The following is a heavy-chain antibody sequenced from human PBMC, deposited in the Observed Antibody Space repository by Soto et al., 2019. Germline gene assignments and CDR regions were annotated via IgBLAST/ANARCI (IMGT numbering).Heavy chain of an antibody. V-gene: IGHV3-23*01. CDR1: EFTFRSYA. CDR2: ISGSGGST. Sequence: GGSLRLSCAASEFTFRSYAMSWVHQAPGKGLEWVSAISGSGGSTYYADSVKGRFTISRDNSKNTLYLQMNSLRAEDTAVYYCAKAQQLALKYYYYYGMDVWGQGTTVTVSS. J-gene: IGHJ6*02. CDR3: AKAQQLALKYYYYYGMDV. D-gene: IGHD6-6*01.